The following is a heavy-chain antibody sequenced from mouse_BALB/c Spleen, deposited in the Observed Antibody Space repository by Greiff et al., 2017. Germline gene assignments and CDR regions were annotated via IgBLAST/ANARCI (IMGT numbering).Heavy chain of an antibody. CDR3: ARNHDGYYRYFDY. CDR1: GYSITSGYY. V-gene: IGHV3-6*02. CDR2: ISYDGSN. D-gene: IGHD2-3*01. J-gene: IGHJ2*01. Sequence: EVKLMESGPGLVKPSQSLSLTCSVTGYSITSGYYWNWIRQFPGNKLEWMGYISYDGSNNYNPSLKNRISITRDTSKNQFFLKLNSVTTEDTATYYCARNHDGYYRYFDYWGQGTTLTVSS.